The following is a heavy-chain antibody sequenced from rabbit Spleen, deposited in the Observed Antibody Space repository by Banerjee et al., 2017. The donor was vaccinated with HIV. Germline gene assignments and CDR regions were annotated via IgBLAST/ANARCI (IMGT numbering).Heavy chain of an antibody. D-gene: IGHD8-1*01. V-gene: IGHV1S45*01. CDR1: GFSFSSSYY. CDR2: IYGGSSDNT. J-gene: IGHJ4*01. CDR3: ARDGAGGSYFAL. Sequence: QEQLVESGGGLVQPEGSLTLTCTASGFSFSSSYYMCWVRQAPGKGLEWIACIYGGSSDNTYYASWAKGRFTISKTSSTTVTLQMTSLTAADTATYFCARDGAGGSYFALWGPGTLVTVS.